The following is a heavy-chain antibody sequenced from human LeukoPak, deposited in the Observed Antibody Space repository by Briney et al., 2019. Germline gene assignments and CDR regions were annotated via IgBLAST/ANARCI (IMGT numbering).Heavy chain of an antibody. Sequence: GGSLRLSCSASGFTFSSYAMHWVRQAPGKGLEWVSSISGSGGGTYYTDSVQGRFTMSRDNSKNTLSLQMNSLRAEDTALYYCAKDKLGAGGQSDYWGQGTLVTVSS. CDR3: AKDKLGAGGQSDY. CDR2: ISGSGGGT. CDR1: GFTFSSYA. J-gene: IGHJ4*02. V-gene: IGHV3-23*01. D-gene: IGHD6-13*01.